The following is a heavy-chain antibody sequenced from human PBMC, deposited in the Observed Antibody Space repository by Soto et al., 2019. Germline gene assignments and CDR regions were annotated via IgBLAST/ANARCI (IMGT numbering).Heavy chain of an antibody. D-gene: IGHD5-12*01. V-gene: IGHV4-59*01. CDR3: ARDRGYRGYGENWFDP. CDR1: DDSITSYY. Sequence: ASETLSLTCTVSDDSITSYYWSWIRQPPGKGLEWIGYAFYTGGTNYNPSLKSRVDISVDASKKQSSLKLSSVTAADTAVYYCARDRGYRGYGENWFDPWGQGDVVTVSS. CDR2: AFYTGGT. J-gene: IGHJ5*02.